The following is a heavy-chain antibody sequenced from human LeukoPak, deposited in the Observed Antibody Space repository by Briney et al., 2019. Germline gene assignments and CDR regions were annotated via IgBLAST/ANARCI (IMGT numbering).Heavy chain of an antibody. Sequence: GGSLRLSCAASGFTFSSYAMSWVRQAPGKGLEWVSYTSSSSSIIYYADSVKGRFTISRDDAKNSLYLQMNSLRAEDTAVYYCVREDNYGYRAFDIWGQGTMVTVSS. V-gene: IGHV3-48*04. CDR3: VREDNYGYRAFDI. CDR2: TSSSSSII. CDR1: GFTFSSYA. J-gene: IGHJ3*02. D-gene: IGHD5-18*01.